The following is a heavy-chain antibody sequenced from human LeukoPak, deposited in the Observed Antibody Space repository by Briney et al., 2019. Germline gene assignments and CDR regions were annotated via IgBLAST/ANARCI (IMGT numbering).Heavy chain of an antibody. Sequence: SWVRQMPGKGLEWIGYIYYSGSTYYNPSLKSRVTISVDTSKNQFSLKLSSVTAADTAVYYCARVPDYYDSSGSIEDWGQGTLVTVSS. J-gene: IGHJ4*02. CDR2: IYYSGST. D-gene: IGHD3-22*01. V-gene: IGHV4-31*02. CDR3: ARVPDYYDSSGSIED.